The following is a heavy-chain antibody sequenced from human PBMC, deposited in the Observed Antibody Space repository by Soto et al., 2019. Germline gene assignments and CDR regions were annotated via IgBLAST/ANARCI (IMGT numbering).Heavy chain of an antibody. J-gene: IGHJ6*03. Sequence: PSETLSLTCTVSGGSISSSSYYWGWIRQPPGKGLEWIGSIYYSGSTYYNPSLKSRVTISVDTSKNQFSLKLSSVTAADTAVYYCARGAPNYYYYYMDVWGKGTTVTVSS. V-gene: IGHV4-39*01. CDR2: IYYSGST. CDR1: GGSISSSSYY. CDR3: ARGAPNYYYYYMDV.